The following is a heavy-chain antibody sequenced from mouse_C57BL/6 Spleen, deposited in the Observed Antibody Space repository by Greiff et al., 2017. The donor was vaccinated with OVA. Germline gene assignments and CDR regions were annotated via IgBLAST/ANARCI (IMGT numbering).Heavy chain of an antibody. CDR3: ARDYDDWFAY. CDR2: INPGSGGT. V-gene: IGHV1-54*01. D-gene: IGHD2-3*01. Sequence: VKLMESGAELVRPGTSVKVSCKASGYAFTNYLIEWVKQRPGQGLEWIGVINPGSGGTNYNEKFKGKATLTADKSSSTAYMQLSSLTSEDSAVYFCARDYDDWFAYWGQGTLVTVSA. CDR1: GYAFTNYL. J-gene: IGHJ3*01.